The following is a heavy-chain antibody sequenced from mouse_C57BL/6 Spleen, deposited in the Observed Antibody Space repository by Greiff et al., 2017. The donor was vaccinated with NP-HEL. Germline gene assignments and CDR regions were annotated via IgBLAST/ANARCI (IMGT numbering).Heavy chain of an antibody. V-gene: IGHV1-80*01. J-gene: IGHJ2*01. D-gene: IGHD2-4*01. CDR2: IYPGDGDT. Sequence: QVQLQQSGAELVKPGASVKISCKASGYAFSSYWMNWVKQRPGKGLEWIGQIYPGDGDTNYNGKFKGKATLTADKSSSTAYMQLSSLTSEDSAVYFCASFYYDYDEGYYFDYWGQGTTLTVPS. CDR1: GYAFSSYW. CDR3: ASFYYDYDEGYYFDY.